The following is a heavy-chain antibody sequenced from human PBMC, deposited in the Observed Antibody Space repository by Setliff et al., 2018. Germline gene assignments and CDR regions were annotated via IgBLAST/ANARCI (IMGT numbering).Heavy chain of an antibody. CDR3: ARGPPDFVVVPAAAKFDF. D-gene: IGHD2-2*01. CDR2: IDPSGDYT. CDR1: GYTFTGYY. J-gene: IGHJ4*02. V-gene: IGHV1-46*01. Sequence: ASVKVSCKASGYTFTGYYMHWVRQAPGQGLEWMGIIDPSGDYTKYAQKVQGRVTMTTDTPTSTAYMELRSLRSDDTAVYYCARGPPDFVVVPAAAKFDFWGQGTLVTVSS.